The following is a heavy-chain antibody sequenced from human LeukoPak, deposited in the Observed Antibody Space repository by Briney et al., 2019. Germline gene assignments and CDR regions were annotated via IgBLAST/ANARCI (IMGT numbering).Heavy chain of an antibody. CDR2: IYYSGST. J-gene: IGHJ4*02. D-gene: IGHD6-19*01. CDR1: GGSISSSSYY. CDR3: AFSSGWYGGTDY. V-gene: IGHV4-39*07. Sequence: SETLSLTCTVSGGSISSSSYYWGWIRQPPGKGLEWIGSIYYSGSTYYNPSLKSRVTISVDTSKNQFSLKLSSVTAADTAVYYCAFSSGWYGGTDYWGQGTLVTVSS.